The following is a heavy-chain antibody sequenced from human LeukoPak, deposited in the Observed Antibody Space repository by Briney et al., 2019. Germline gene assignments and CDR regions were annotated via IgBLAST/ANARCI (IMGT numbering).Heavy chain of an antibody. CDR3: AKDIQLSA. V-gene: IGHV3-23*01. J-gene: IGHJ3*01. Sequence: GGSLRLSCAASGFNFNDAAMTWVRQAPGKGLEWVSLIASSGRNTYYTDSVRGRFTISRDNSKNTLSLQMNSLRVEDTAMYYCAKDIQLSAWGLGTMVTVSS. D-gene: IGHD5-24*01. CDR2: IASSGRNT. CDR1: GFNFNDAA.